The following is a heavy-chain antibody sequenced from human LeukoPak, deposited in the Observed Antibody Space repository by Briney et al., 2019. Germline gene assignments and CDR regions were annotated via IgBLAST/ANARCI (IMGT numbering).Heavy chain of an antibody. CDR1: GFTFSSYS. D-gene: IGHD1-7*01. J-gene: IGHJ4*02. Sequence: PGGSLRLSCAASGFTFSSYSMNWVRQAPGKGLEWVSSISSSSSYIYYADSVKGRFTISRDNAKNLLYLQMNSLRAEDTAVYYCARGSMNYAVFDYWGQGTLVTVSS. V-gene: IGHV3-21*01. CDR3: ARGSMNYAVFDY. CDR2: ISSSSSYI.